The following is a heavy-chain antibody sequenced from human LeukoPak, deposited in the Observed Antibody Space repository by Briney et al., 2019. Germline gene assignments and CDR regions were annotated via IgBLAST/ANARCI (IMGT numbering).Heavy chain of an antibody. D-gene: IGHD3-10*01. CDR3: AAPGTSLRDYYGSGSWSFDY. V-gene: IGHV1-58*02. CDR2: IVVGSGNT. CDR1: GFTFTSSA. Sequence: GASVKVSCKASGFTFTSSAMQWVRQARGQRLEWIGWIVVGSGNTNYAQKFQERVTITRDMSTSTAYMELSSLRSEDTAVYYCAAPGTSLRDYYGSGSWSFDYWGQGTLVTVSS. J-gene: IGHJ4*02.